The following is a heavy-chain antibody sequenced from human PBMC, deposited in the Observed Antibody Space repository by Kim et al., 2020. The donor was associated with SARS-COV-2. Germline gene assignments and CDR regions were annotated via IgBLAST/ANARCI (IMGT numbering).Heavy chain of an antibody. D-gene: IGHD1-26*01. CDR3: ASENYGGTYTLDL. V-gene: IGHV3-15*01. CDR1: GLIFEEAW. Sequence: GGSLRLSCLASGLIFEEAWMTWVRQAPGKEPEWVGRIKRKSDGETTDYATPVKGRFTISRDDSKNTVYLQMTGLKSGDTAVYYCASENYGGTYTLDLRG. J-gene: IGHJ3*01. CDR2: IKRKSDGETT.